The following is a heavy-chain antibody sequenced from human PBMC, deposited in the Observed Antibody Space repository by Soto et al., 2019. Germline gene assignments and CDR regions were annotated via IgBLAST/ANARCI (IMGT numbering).Heavy chain of an antibody. Sequence: GGSLRLSCAASGFTFDDYAMHLVRQAPGKGLECVSGISWNSGSIGYADSVKGRFTISRDKAKTSLYLQMKSLRAEDRALYYCAKEMGYDSSGYYYYGMDVWGQGTTVTVSS. J-gene: IGHJ6*02. V-gene: IGHV3-9*01. CDR3: AKEMGYDSSGYYYYGMDV. CDR2: ISWNSGSI. D-gene: IGHD3-22*01. CDR1: GFTFDDYA.